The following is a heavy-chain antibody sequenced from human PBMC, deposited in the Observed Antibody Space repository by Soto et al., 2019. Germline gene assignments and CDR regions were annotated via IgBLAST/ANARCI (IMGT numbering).Heavy chain of an antibody. CDR3: AKLTYPSDSTGYYYERVSGWIDS. CDR2: ISASGGTT. D-gene: IGHD3-22*01. V-gene: IGHV3-23*01. CDR1: GFTFSSYP. Sequence: EVQLLESGGGLIQPGGSLRLSCAASGFTFSSYPMSWVRQAPGKGLEWVSGISASGGTTNLADSVEGRWTISRDNPKSTLYLQMNSVRAEVTAVYYCAKLTYPSDSTGYYYERVSGWIDSWGQGTLVTVSS. J-gene: IGHJ5*01.